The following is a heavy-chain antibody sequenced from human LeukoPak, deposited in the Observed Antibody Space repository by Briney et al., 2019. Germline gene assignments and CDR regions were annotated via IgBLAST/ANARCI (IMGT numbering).Heavy chain of an antibody. CDR2: ISSSSSYI. CDR1: GFTFNSYS. Sequence: GGSLRLSCAASGFTFNSYSMNWVRQAPGKGLEWVSSISSSSSYIYYADSVKGRFTVSRDNAKNSLHLQMNSLRAEDTAVYYCARDRDAEWPLRILDYWGQGTLVTVSS. V-gene: IGHV3-21*01. D-gene: IGHD3-3*01. J-gene: IGHJ4*02. CDR3: ARDRDAEWPLRILDY.